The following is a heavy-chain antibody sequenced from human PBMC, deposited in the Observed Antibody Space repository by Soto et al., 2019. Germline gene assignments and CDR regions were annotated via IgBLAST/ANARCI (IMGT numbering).Heavy chain of an antibody. D-gene: IGHD3-3*01. J-gene: IGHJ4*02. V-gene: IGHV4-34*01. CDR1: GGTFSNYY. CDR3: VRCPRAYYNFWSGYVN. Sequence: PSETLSLTCAAYGGTFSNYYWNWIRQPPGKGLEWIGEINHVGITNYNPSLKSRVTISVDTSKNQFSLKVTSVTAADTAVYYCVRCPRAYYNFWSGYVNRGQGAPVTDSS. CDR2: INHVGIT.